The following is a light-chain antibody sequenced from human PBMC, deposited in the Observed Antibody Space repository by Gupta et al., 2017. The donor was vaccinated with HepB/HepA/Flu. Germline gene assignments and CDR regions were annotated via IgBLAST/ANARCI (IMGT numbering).Light chain of an antibody. CDR3: MQRLQTPQVT. J-gene: IGKJ5*01. CDR2: EGS. V-gene: IGKV2-28*01. Sequence: EIVLTQPKLSVSVTPGESAFISCRLSQSLLHSNGYNYFDWSQQKPGQSLQLLIYEGSNRASGVHDRFSGSGSGTDFTMKIRKVEAEDVGIYYYMQRLQTPQVTFGQGTRVEIK. CDR1: QSLLHSNGYNY.